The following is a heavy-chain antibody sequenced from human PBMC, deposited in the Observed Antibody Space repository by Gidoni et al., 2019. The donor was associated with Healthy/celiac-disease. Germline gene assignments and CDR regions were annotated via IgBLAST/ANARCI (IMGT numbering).Heavy chain of an antibody. D-gene: IGHD3-3*01. CDR1: GGSFSGYY. Sequence: QVQLQQWGAGLLKPSETLSLTVAVYGGSFSGYYWSWLRQPPGKGLEWIGEINHSGSTNYNPSLKSRVTISVDTSKNQFSLKLSSVTAADTAVYYCARGQGYDFWSGYANWFDPWGQGTLVTVSS. CDR2: INHSGST. J-gene: IGHJ5*02. V-gene: IGHV4-34*01. CDR3: ARGQGYDFWSGYANWFDP.